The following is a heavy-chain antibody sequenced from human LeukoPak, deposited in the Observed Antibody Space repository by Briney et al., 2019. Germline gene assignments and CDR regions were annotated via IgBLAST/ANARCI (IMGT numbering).Heavy chain of an antibody. V-gene: IGHV4-34*01. CDR3: ARGRPWFDP. J-gene: IGHJ5*02. D-gene: IGHD6-6*01. CDR2: INHSGST. Sequence: SETLSLTCAVYGGSFSGYYWSWIRQPPGKGLEWIGEINHSGSTNYNPSLKSRVTISVDTSKNQFSLKLSSVTAADTAVYYCARGRPWFDPWGQRTLVTVSS. CDR1: GGSFSGYY.